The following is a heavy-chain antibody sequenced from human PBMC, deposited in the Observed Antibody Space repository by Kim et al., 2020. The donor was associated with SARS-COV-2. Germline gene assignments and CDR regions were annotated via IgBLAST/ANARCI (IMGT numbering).Heavy chain of an antibody. Sequence: GGSLRLSCAASGFNFGDYIMHWVRQSPRGLEWVSLINWDGDDIYYADSVKGRFTISRDNSKNSLFLEMNSLKSEDTALYFCAKELNSGADPTGFDYWGQGTQVTV. CDR1: GFNFGDYI. V-gene: IGHV3-43*01. CDR3: AKELNSGADPTGFDY. J-gene: IGHJ4*02. D-gene: IGHD5-12*01. CDR2: INWDGDDI.